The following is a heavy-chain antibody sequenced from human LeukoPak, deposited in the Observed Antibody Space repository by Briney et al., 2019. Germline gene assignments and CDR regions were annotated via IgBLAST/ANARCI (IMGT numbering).Heavy chain of an antibody. V-gene: IGHV3-21*01. D-gene: IGHD6-19*01. CDR2: ISSSSSYI. CDR1: GFTFSSYS. J-gene: IGHJ4*02. Sequence: GGSLRLSCAASGFTFSSYSMNWVRQAPGKGLEWVSSISSSSSYIYYADSVKGRFTISRDNAKNSLYLQMNSLRAEDTAVYYCARGLTIIAVAGRDDYWGQGTLVTVFS. CDR3: ARGLTIIAVAGRDDY.